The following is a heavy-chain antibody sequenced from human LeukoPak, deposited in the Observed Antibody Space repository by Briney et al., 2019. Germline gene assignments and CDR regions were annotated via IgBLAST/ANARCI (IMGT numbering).Heavy chain of an antibody. V-gene: IGHV1-69*06. D-gene: IGHD3-22*01. CDR1: VGTFISYA. Sequence: GASVNVSCTASVGTFISYAISWVRQAPGQGLEWMGRIIPIFGTANYAQKFQGRVTITADKSTSTAYMELSSLRSEDTAVYYCARDKNGYYYDSSGYYSFDYWGQGTLVTVSS. CDR3: ARDKNGYYYDSSGYYSFDY. CDR2: IIPIFGTA. J-gene: IGHJ4*02.